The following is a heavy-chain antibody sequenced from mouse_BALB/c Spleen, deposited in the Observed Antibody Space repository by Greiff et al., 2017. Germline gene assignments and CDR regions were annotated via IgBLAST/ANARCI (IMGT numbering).Heavy chain of an antibody. CDR1: GFTFSSYA. Sequence: EVQRVESGGGLVKPGGSLKLSCAASGFTFSSYAMSWVRQSPEKRLEWVAEISSGGSYTYYPDTVTGRFTISRDNAKNTLYLEMSSLRSEDTAMYYCARETPFAYWGQGTLVTVSA. CDR3: ARETPFAY. J-gene: IGHJ3*01. V-gene: IGHV5-9-4*01. CDR2: ISSGGSYT.